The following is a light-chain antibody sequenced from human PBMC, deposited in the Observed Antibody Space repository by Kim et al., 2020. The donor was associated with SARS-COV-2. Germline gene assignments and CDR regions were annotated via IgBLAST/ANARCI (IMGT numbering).Light chain of an antibody. Sequence: VSPADRATLSCRASQSVSSNLAWYQQKPGQAPRLLIYGASTRATGIPARFSGSGSGTEFTLTISSLQSEDFAVYYCQQYENWPRYTFGQGTKLEI. V-gene: IGKV3-15*01. CDR3: QQYENWPRYT. CDR2: GAS. J-gene: IGKJ2*01. CDR1: QSVSSN.